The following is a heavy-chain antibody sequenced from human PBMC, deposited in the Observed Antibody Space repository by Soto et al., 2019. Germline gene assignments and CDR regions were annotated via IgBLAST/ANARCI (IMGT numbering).Heavy chain of an antibody. CDR2: INHSGST. J-gene: IGHJ4*02. D-gene: IGHD3-22*01. CDR3: ARIRNDYDSSGYYGRPFDY. V-gene: IGHV4-34*01. CDR1: GGSFSGYY. Sequence: SETLSLTCAVYGGSFSGYYWSWIRQPPGKGLEWIGEINHSGSTNYNPSLKSRVTISVDTSKNQFSLKLSSVTAADTAVYYCARIRNDYDSSGYYGRPFDYWGQGTLVTVSS.